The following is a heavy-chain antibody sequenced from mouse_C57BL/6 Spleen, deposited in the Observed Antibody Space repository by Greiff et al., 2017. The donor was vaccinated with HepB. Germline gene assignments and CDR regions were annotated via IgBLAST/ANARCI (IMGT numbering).Heavy chain of an antibody. D-gene: IGHD2-13*01. V-gene: IGHV1-80*01. Sequence: QVQLKESGAELVKPGASVKISCKASGYAFSSYWMNWVKQRPGKGLEWIGQIYPGDGDTNYNGKFKGKATLTADKSSSTAYMQLSSLTSEDSAVYFCARSELGLDWYFDVWGTGTTVTVSS. CDR2: IYPGDGDT. CDR3: ARSELGLDWYFDV. CDR1: GYAFSSYW. J-gene: IGHJ1*03.